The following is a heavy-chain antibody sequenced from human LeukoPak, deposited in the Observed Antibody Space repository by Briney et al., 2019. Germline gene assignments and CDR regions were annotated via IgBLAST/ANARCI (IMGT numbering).Heavy chain of an antibody. J-gene: IGHJ4*02. V-gene: IGHV3-74*01. CDR3: ARVRVATLDS. CDR2: INSDGSST. Sequence: PGGSLRLSCAASGFTFSSYAMSWVRQAPGKGLEWVSRINSDGSSTAYADSVKGRFTISRDNAKNTLYLQMNSLRAEDTAVYYCARVRVATLDSWGQGTLVTVAS. D-gene: IGHD5-12*01. CDR1: GFTFSSYA.